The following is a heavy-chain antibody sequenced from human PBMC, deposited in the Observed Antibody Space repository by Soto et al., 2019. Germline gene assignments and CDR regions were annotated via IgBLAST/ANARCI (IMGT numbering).Heavy chain of an antibody. Sequence: PAETLSLTCTVYGCSSSSSTNRGVWIRQPPGQALEFIGQIYYTGNTYYNPSLKSRVTVSVDTSKNQFSLKLTSVTAADTAVYYCARLGVTNWFDPWGQGTLVTVSS. V-gene: IGHV4-39*01. CDR3: ARLGVTNWFDP. CDR2: IYYTGNT. CDR1: GCSSSSSTNR. D-gene: IGHD3-3*01. J-gene: IGHJ5*02.